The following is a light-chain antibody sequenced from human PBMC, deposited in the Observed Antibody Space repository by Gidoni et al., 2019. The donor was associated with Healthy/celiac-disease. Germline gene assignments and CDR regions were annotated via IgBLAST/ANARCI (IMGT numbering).Light chain of an antibody. V-gene: IGKV6-21*01. CDR2: YAS. CDR3: HQSSSPTWT. Sequence: TITCRASQSIGSSLHWYQQKPDQSPKLLIKYASQSFSGVPSRFSGSGSGTDFTLTINSLEAEDAATYYCHQSSSPTWTFGQGTKVEIK. CDR1: QSIGSS. J-gene: IGKJ1*01.